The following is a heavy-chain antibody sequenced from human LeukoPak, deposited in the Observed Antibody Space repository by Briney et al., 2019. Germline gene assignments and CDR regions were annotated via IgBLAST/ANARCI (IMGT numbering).Heavy chain of an antibody. CDR3: ARDVIVGAISDAFDI. D-gene: IGHD1-26*01. CDR2: INPSGGST. V-gene: IGHV1-46*01. J-gene: IGHJ3*02. Sequence: ASVKVSCKASGYTFTSYYMHWVRQALGQGLEWMGIINPSGGSTSYAQKFQGRVTMTRDTSTSTVYMELSSLRSEDTAVYYCARDVIVGAISDAFDIWGQGTMVTVSS. CDR1: GYTFTSYY.